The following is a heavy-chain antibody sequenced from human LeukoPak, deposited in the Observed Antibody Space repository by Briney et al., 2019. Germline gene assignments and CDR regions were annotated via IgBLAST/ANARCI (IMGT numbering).Heavy chain of an antibody. CDR3: ARDGQMGTHYDILTGNDY. V-gene: IGHV3-53*01. CDR1: GFTVSSNY. D-gene: IGHD3-9*01. CDR2: IYSGGST. Sequence: PGGSLRLSCAASGFTVSSNYMSWVRQAPGKGLEWVSVIYSGGSTYYADSVKGRFTISRDNSKNTLYLQMNSLRAEDTAVYYCARDGQMGTHYDILTGNDYWGQGTLVTVSS. J-gene: IGHJ4*02.